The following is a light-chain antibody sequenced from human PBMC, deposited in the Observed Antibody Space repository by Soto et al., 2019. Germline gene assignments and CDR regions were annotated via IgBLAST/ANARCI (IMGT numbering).Light chain of an antibody. CDR3: LQHYAYPRT. Sequence: ELTQYPSSQAASVGDRVTITCRTSQNIGAALGWYQQKPGKAPKRLIYAASSLQSGAPPRFSGSGSGTEFTLTIRNLQPGDFATYFCLQHYAYPRTFGQGTKVDI. V-gene: IGKV1-17*02. CDR1: QNIGAA. CDR2: AAS. J-gene: IGKJ1*01.